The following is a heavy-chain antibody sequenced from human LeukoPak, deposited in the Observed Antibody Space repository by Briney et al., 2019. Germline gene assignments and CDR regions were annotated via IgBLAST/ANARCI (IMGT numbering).Heavy chain of an antibody. J-gene: IGHJ4*02. D-gene: IGHD3-22*01. Sequence: GGSLRLSCAASGFTFSSYAMGWVRQAPGKGLEWVSAISGSGGSTYHADSVKGRFTISRDNSKNTLYLQMNSLRAEDTAVYYCAKAPNYDSSGYTGGWGQGTLVTVSS. CDR2: ISGSGGST. CDR3: AKAPNYDSSGYTGG. V-gene: IGHV3-23*01. CDR1: GFTFSSYA.